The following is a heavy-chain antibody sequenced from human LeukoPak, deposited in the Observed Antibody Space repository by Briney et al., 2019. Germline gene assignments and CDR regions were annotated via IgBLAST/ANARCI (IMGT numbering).Heavy chain of an antibody. V-gene: IGHV3-66*04. J-gene: IGHJ6*04. D-gene: IGHD3-10*01. CDR2: IYSGGST. Sequence: GGPLRLSCAASGFTVSSNYMSWVRQAPGKGLEWVSVIYSGGSTYYADSVKGRFTISRDNSKNTLYLQMNSLRAEDTAVYYCARPFEVRGVSDVWGKGTTVTISS. CDR3: ARPFEVRGVSDV. CDR1: GFTVSSNY.